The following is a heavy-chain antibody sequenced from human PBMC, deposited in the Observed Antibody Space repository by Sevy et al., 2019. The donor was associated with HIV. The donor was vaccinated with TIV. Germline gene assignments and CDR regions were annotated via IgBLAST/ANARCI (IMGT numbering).Heavy chain of an antibody. Sequence: GGSLRLSCAASGFTFSSYAMHWVRQAPGKGLEWVAVISYDGSNKYYADSVKGRFTISRDNSKNTLYLQMNSLRAEDTAVYAFASGLWVAARPPGGYFDYWGQGTLVTVSS. D-gene: IGHD6-6*01. CDR1: GFTFSSYA. V-gene: IGHV3-30-3*01. CDR3: ASGLWVAARPPGGYFDY. CDR2: ISYDGSNK. J-gene: IGHJ4*02.